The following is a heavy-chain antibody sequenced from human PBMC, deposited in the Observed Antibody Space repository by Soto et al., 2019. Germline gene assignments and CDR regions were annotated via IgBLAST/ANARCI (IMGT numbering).Heavy chain of an antibody. D-gene: IGHD2-21*01. Sequence: GGSLRLSCAASGFTFSSYWMSWVRQAPGKGLEWVANIKQDGSEKYYVDSVKGRFTISRDNAKNSLYLQMNSLRAEDTAVYYCARGLDSYPYYYYYYMDVWSKGTTVTVSS. CDR1: GFTFSSYW. CDR3: ARGLDSYPYYYYYYMDV. J-gene: IGHJ6*03. CDR2: IKQDGSEK. V-gene: IGHV3-7*04.